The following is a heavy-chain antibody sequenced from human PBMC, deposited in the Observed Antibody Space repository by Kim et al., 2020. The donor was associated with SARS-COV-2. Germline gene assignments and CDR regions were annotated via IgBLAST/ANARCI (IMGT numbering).Heavy chain of an antibody. D-gene: IGHD3-10*01. Sequence: SETLSLTCTVSGGSISSGGYYWSWIRQHPGKGLEWIGYIYYSGSTYYNPSLKSRVTISVDTSKNQFSLKLSSVTAADTAVYYCARGHESYGSGSYYNVGGWFDPWGQGTLVTVSS. CDR1: GGSISSGGYY. J-gene: IGHJ5*02. CDR3: ARGHESYGSGSYYNVGGWFDP. CDR2: IYYSGST. V-gene: IGHV4-31*03.